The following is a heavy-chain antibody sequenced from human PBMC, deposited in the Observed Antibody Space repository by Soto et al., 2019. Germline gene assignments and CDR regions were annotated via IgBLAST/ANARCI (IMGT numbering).Heavy chain of an antibody. CDR2: ISYDGSNK. V-gene: IGHV3-30-3*01. CDR3: ARDLTVADFLLLYYYYYGMDV. CDR1: GFTFSSYA. Sequence: GGSLRLSCAASGFTFSSYAMHWVRQAPGKGLEWVAVISYDGSNKYYADSVKGRFTISRDNSKNTLYLQMNSLRAEDTAVYYCARDLTVADFLLLYYYYYGMDVWGQGTTVTVSS. J-gene: IGHJ6*02. D-gene: IGHD6-19*01.